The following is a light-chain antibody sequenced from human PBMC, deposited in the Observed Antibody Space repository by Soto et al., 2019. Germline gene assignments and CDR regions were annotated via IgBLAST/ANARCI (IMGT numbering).Light chain of an antibody. J-gene: IGKJ1*01. CDR2: GAS. Sequence: ETVLTQSPGTLSLSPGERATLSCRASQTIRSNYLAWYRQTPGQAPRLLIYGASNRATGIADRFRGSGSGTDFTLIISGLEPEYFALYYCQQYGSSPWTFGQGTKVDI. CDR1: QTIRSNY. CDR3: QQYGSSPWT. V-gene: IGKV3-20*01.